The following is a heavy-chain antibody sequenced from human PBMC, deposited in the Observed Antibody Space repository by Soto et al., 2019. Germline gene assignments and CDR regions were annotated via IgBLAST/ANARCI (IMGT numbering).Heavy chain of an antibody. CDR1: GGSFSGYY. D-gene: IGHD4-17*01. CDR3: ARGITVTSFDY. V-gene: IGHV4-34*01. CDR2: INHSGST. Sequence: SETLSLTCAVYGGSFSGYYWSWIRQPPGKGLEWIGEINHSGSTNYNPSLKSRVTISVDTSKNQFSLKLSSVTAADTAVYYCARGITVTSFDYWGQGTLVTSPQ. J-gene: IGHJ4*02.